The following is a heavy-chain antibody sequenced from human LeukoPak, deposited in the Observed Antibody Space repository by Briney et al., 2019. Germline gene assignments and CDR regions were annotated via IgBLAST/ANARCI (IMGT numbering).Heavy chain of an antibody. CDR3: ARLGSSWDFFDF. CDR1: GFTLSGYW. D-gene: IGHD6-13*01. Sequence: GGSLRLSCAASGFTLSGYWMSWVRQLPGKGLEWVANIKQDAGEIRYVDSVKGRFTISRDNAKNSVYLQMNSLRVEDTGVYYCARLGSSWDFFDFWGRGTLVTVSS. V-gene: IGHV3-7*01. J-gene: IGHJ4*02. CDR2: IKQDAGEI.